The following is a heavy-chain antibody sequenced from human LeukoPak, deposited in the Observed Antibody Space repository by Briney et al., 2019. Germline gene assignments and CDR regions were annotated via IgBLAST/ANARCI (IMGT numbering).Heavy chain of an antibody. CDR1: AFTFSSYA. V-gene: IGHV3-23*01. CDR3: ARVTPGGAMLRGLIGNWFDP. D-gene: IGHD3-10*01. J-gene: IGHJ5*02. CDR2: ISGSGGST. Sequence: GGSLRLSCAASAFTFSSYAMSWVRQAPGKGLEWVSVISGSGGSTYYADSVKGRFTVSRDNAKNSLYLHMNSLRGEGTAVYYCARVTPGGAMLRGLIGNWFDPWGQGTLVTVSS.